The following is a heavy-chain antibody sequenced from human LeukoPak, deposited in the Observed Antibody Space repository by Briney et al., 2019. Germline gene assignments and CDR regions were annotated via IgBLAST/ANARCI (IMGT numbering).Heavy chain of an antibody. Sequence: ASVKVSCKVSGYTLTELSMHWVRQATGQGPEWMGWMNPNSGNTDYAQKFQGRVTMTRNTSISTAYMELSGLRSEDTAVYYCARGTPTTNAFDIWGQGTMVIVSS. V-gene: IGHV1-8*01. CDR3: ARGTPTTNAFDI. CDR2: MNPNSGNT. D-gene: IGHD1-1*01. J-gene: IGHJ3*02. CDR1: GYTLTELS.